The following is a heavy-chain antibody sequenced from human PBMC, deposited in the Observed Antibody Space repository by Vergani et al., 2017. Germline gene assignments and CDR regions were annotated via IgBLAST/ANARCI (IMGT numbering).Heavy chain of an antibody. CDR1: GYTFSNYY. Sequence: QVQVVQSGAEVKKSGASVKVSCKTSGYTFSNYYMHWVRQAPGQGLEWMGIINPSGGHTNYAQKFLGRVTMTRDTSTSTVYMELSSLRSEDTAIYYCARGDYGILTGYRYWGQGTLVTVPA. CDR3: ARGDYGILTGYRY. CDR2: INPSGGHT. J-gene: IGHJ4*02. D-gene: IGHD3-9*01. V-gene: IGHV1-46*03.